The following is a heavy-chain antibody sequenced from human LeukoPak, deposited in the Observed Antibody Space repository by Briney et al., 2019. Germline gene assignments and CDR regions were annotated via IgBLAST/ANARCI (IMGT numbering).Heavy chain of an antibody. CDR3: ARDYVSGSFGP. Sequence: GGSLRLSCAASGFTFSSYWMHWVRQGPGKGLVWVSRIKSDGSSTSYADSVKGRFTISRDNAKNTVYLQMNSLRAEDTAVYYCARDYVSGSFGPWGQGTLVTVSS. V-gene: IGHV3-74*01. CDR2: IKSDGSST. J-gene: IGHJ5*02. D-gene: IGHD3-10*01. CDR1: GFTFSSYW.